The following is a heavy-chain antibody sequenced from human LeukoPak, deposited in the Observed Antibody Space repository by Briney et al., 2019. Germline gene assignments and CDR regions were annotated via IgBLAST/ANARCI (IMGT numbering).Heavy chain of an antibody. CDR3: ARHLVGVTQPFDAFDI. Sequence: SETLSLTCTVSGDSSSSGNYFWNWIRQPPGKGLEWIGYIYYSGSTYYNPSPKSRVTISVDTSKNQFSLKLSSVTAADTAVYYCARHLVGVTQPFDAFDIWGQGTMVTVSS. V-gene: IGHV4-39*01. CDR1: GDSSSSGNYF. CDR2: IYYSGST. D-gene: IGHD1-26*01. J-gene: IGHJ3*02.